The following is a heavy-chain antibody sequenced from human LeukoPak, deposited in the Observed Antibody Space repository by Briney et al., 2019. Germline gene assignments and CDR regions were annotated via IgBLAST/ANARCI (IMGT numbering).Heavy chain of an antibody. V-gene: IGHV4-34*01. D-gene: IGHD6-6*01. J-gene: IGHJ4*02. CDR2: INHSGST. Sequence: SETLSLTCAVYGGSFSGYYWSWIRQPPGKGLEWIGEINHSGSTNYNPSLKSRVTISVDTSKNQFSLKLSSVTAADTAVYYCARGVLGRSIAARRAFDIWGQGTLVTVSS. CDR1: GGSFSGYY. CDR3: ARGVLGRSIAARRAFDI.